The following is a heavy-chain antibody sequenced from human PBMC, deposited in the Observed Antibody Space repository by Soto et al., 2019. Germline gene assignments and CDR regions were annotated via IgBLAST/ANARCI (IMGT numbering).Heavy chain of an antibody. J-gene: IGHJ2*01. CDR2: IYWDDDK. Sequence: QITLKESGPTLVKPTQTLTLTCTFSGFSLSTSGVGVGWIRQPPGKALEWLALIYWDDDKRYSPSLKSRLTITNDTSKNLVVLTTTNMYPVDTATYYCAQTPPAAAGDWYFDLWGRGTLVTVSS. CDR1: GFSLSTSGVG. CDR3: AQTPPAAAGDWYFDL. D-gene: IGHD6-13*01. V-gene: IGHV2-5*02.